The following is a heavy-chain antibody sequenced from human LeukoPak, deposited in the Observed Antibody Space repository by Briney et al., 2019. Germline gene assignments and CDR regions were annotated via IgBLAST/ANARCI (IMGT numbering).Heavy chain of an antibody. J-gene: IGHJ4*02. Sequence: PSETLSLTCTVSGGSNSSRNYYWGWIRQPPGKGLEWIGTYHYTGNTYYNPSLQSRVTISVDTSKNQFSLKLSSVTAADTAVYDCARLGDDNGGWYYFDYWGQGTLVTVAS. CDR2: YHYTGNT. D-gene: IGHD6-19*01. V-gene: IGHV4-39*01. CDR1: GGSNSSRNYY. CDR3: ARLGDDNGGWYYFDY.